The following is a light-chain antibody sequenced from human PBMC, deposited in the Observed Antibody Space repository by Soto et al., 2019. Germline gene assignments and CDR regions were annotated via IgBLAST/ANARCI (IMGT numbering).Light chain of an antibody. CDR2: LNSDGSH. CDR3: QTWGTGIHVV. J-gene: IGLJ2*01. CDR1: SGHSSYA. Sequence: QSVLTQSPSASASLGASVKLTCTLSSGHSSYAIAWHQQQPEKGPRYLMKLNSDGSHSKGDGIPDRFSGSSSGAERYLTISSLQSEDEADYYCQTWGTGIHVVFGGGNKVTVL. V-gene: IGLV4-69*01.